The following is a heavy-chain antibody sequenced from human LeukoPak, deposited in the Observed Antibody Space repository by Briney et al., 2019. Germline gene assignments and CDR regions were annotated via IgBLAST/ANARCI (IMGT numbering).Heavy chain of an antibody. J-gene: IGHJ3*02. CDR1: GYTFTGYY. Sequence: ASVKVSCKASGYTFTGYYMYWVRQAPGQGLEWMGWINPNSGGTNYAQKFQGRVTMTRDTSISTAYMELSRLRSDDTAVYYCARAYSSGQTEGAFDIWGQGTMVTVSS. V-gene: IGHV1-2*02. CDR2: INPNSGGT. CDR3: ARAYSSGQTEGAFDI. D-gene: IGHD6-19*01.